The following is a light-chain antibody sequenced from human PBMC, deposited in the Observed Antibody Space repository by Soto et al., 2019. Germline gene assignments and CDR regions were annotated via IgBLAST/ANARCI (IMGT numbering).Light chain of an antibody. Sequence: QSALTQPASVSGSPGQAITISCTGTSSDVGGYNYVSWYQQHPGKAPKLMIYDVSNRPSGVSNRFSGSTSGNTASLTISGLQAEDEADYSCTSYTSSSTLVFGGGTQLTVL. CDR1: SSDVGGYNY. CDR3: TSYTSSSTLV. CDR2: DVS. V-gene: IGLV2-14*01. J-gene: IGLJ2*01.